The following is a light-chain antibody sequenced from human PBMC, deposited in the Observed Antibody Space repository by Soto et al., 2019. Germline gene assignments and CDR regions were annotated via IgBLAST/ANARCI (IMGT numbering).Light chain of an antibody. CDR2: AAS. J-gene: IGKJ1*01. CDR3: KHYNNWPPWT. CDR1: QSVSSN. V-gene: IGKV3-15*01. Sequence: EIVMTQSPATLSVSPGERATLSCRASQSVSSNLAWYQQKPGQAPRLLIYAASTRATGIPARFSGSGSGTECTLTISSLQSEDFAVYYGKHYNNWPPWTFGQGTKVEIK.